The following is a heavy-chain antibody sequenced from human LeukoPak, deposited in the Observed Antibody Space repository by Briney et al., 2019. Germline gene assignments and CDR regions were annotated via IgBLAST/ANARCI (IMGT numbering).Heavy chain of an antibody. CDR3: AQGYTSVWFYFDY. J-gene: IGHJ4*02. Sequence: GGSLRLSSAASGFTVSSNYMSWVRQAPGKGLEWVSVIYSGGSTYYADSVKGRFSISRDNSRYTLFLQMNSLRAEDTAVYYCAQGYTSVWFYFDYWGQGTLVTVSS. D-gene: IGHD6-19*01. V-gene: IGHV3-53*01. CDR1: GFTVSSNY. CDR2: IYSGGST.